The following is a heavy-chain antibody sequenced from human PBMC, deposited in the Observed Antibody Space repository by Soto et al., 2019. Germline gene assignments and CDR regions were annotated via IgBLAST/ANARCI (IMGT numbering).Heavy chain of an antibody. D-gene: IGHD6-19*01. CDR1: GGTFSSYA. Sequence: QVQLVQSGAEVKKPGSSVKVSCKASGGTFSSYAISWVRQAPGQGLECMGGTIPIFGTANNAQKFQGRVYITGDESTSTGFLELSSLRSEDTAVYYCARGRGPSSGQDNDAFDIWGQGTMVTVSS. J-gene: IGHJ3*02. CDR2: TIPIFGTA. V-gene: IGHV1-69*01. CDR3: ARGRGPSSGQDNDAFDI.